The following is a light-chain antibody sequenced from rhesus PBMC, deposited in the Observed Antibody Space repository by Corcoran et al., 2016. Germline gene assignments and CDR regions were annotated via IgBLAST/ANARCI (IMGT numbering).Light chain of an antibody. V-gene: IGKV1-36*02. J-gene: IGKJ4*01. CDR3: LQHNRFPLT. Sequence: DIQMTQSPSSLSASVGDRVTITCRASQGINDYLSWYQQKPGKAPKRLIYAASSLKSGVPSRFSGSGAGTEVTLTISSLQPEDFAAYYCLQHNRFPLTFGGGTKVEIK. CDR2: AAS. CDR1: QGINDY.